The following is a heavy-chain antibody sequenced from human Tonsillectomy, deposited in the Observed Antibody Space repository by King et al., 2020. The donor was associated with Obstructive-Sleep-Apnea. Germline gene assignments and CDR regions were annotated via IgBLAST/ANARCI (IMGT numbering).Heavy chain of an antibody. D-gene: IGHD3-9*01. CDR3: AKSTLHGDILTGYYMEDAFDI. Sequence: VQLVESGGGLVQPGRSLRLSCAASGFTFDDYAMHWVRQAPGKGLEWVSGISWNGGSIGYADSVKGRFTISRDNAKNSLYLQMNSLRAEDTALYYCAKSTLHGDILTGYYMEDAFDIWGQGTMVTVSS. J-gene: IGHJ3*02. CDR2: ISWNGGSI. V-gene: IGHV3-9*01. CDR1: GFTFDDYA.